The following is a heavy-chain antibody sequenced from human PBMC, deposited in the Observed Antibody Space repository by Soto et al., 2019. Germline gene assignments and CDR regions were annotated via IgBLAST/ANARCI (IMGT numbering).Heavy chain of an antibody. CDR1: GYTFSTYG. J-gene: IGHJ4*02. V-gene: IGHV1-18*01. CDR2: ISAYNGNT. Sequence: ASVKVSCKASGYTFSTYGISWVRQAPGQGLEWMGWISAYNGNTVYAQNLQGRVTMTTDTSTSTAYMELRSLRSEDTAVYYCARDWDSSGDDYWGQGTLVTVSS. CDR3: ARDWDSSGDDY. D-gene: IGHD6-19*01.